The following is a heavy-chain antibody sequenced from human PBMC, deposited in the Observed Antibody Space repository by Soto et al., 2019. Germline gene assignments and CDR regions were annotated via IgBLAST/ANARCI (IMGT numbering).Heavy chain of an antibody. J-gene: IGHJ4*02. CDR3: VRTSVVVAAAYREDY. CDR1: GFTFSSYW. D-gene: IGHD2-21*01. CDR2: INSDGSST. V-gene: IGHV3-74*01. Sequence: EVQLVESGGGLVQPGGSLRLSCAASGFTFSSYWMHWVRQAPGRGLVWVSRINSDGSSTSYADSVKGRLTISRDNAKNTLYLQMNSLRAEDTAVYYCVRTSVVVAAAYREDYWGQGTLVTVSS.